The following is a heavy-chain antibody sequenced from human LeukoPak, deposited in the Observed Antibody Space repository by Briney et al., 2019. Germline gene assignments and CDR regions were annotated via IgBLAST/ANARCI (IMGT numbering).Heavy chain of an antibody. CDR2: ISSASSYI. J-gene: IGHJ4*02. CDR1: GFNFNDFG. Sequence: PGGSLRLSCAASGFNFNDFGMNWVRQAPGKGLEWVSFISSASSYIYYADSVKGRFTISRDNSKNTLFLQMNGLRAEDTALYYCATRNFYDRNGYYYEYYFDFWGQGTLVTVSS. V-gene: IGHV3-21*04. D-gene: IGHD3-22*01. CDR3: ATRNFYDRNGYYYEYYFDF.